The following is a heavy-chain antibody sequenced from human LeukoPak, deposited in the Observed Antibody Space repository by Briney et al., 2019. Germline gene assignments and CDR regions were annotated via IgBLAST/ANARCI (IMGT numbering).Heavy chain of an antibody. V-gene: IGHV3-48*01. Sequence: GGSLRLSCAASGFPFSSYSMNWVRQAPGKGLEWVSYISDRSTTIYYADSVKGRFTISRDNAKSSLFLQMNSLRAEDTAVYYCARCYDFWTNFDYWGQGALVTVSS. J-gene: IGHJ4*02. D-gene: IGHD3-3*01. CDR1: GFPFSSYS. CDR3: ARCYDFWTNFDY. CDR2: ISDRSTTI.